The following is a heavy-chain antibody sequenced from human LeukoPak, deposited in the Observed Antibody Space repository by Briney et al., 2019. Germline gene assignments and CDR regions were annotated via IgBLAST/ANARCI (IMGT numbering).Heavy chain of an antibody. V-gene: IGHV3-33*01. CDR1: GFTFSSYG. Sequence: GGSLRLSCAASGFTFSSYGMHWVRQAPGKGLEWVAVIWYDGSNKYYADSVKGRFTISRDNSKNTLYLQMNSLKTEDTAVYYCTRPAFSSWYYLDYYYGMDVWGQGTTVTVSS. CDR3: TRPAFSSWYYLDYYYGMDV. J-gene: IGHJ6*02. D-gene: IGHD6-13*01. CDR2: IWYDGSNK.